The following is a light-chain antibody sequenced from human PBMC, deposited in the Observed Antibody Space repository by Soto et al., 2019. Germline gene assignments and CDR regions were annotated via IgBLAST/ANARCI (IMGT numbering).Light chain of an antibody. V-gene: IGKV1-5*01. Sequence: DIQMTQSPSTLSASVGDRVTITCRASQTISSWLAWYQQKPGKAPKLLIYDASSLQSGVPSRFSGSGSGTEFTLTISSLQPDDFVTYYCQQYITLLGTFGQGTKLEIK. CDR2: DAS. CDR1: QTISSW. J-gene: IGKJ2*02. CDR3: QQYITLLGT.